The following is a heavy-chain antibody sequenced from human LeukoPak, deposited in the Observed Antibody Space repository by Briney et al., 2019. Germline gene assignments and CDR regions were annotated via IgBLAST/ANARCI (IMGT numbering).Heavy chain of an antibody. D-gene: IGHD4-23*01. V-gene: IGHV3-7*01. J-gene: IGHJ4*02. CDR3: ALPRDRWQTVPPDY. CDR2: IKQDGGEK. CDR1: GFTFSSYL. Sequence: GGSLRLSCAASGFTFSSYLMSWVRQAPGKGLEWVANIKQDGGEKYYVDSVKGRFTISRDNAKNSLYLQMNSLRAEDTAVYYCALPRDRWQTVPPDYWGQGTLVTVSS.